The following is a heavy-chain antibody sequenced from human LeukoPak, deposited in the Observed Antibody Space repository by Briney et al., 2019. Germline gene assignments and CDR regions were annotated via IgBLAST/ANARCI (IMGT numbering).Heavy chain of an antibody. CDR1: GFTFTSYA. Sequence: GGSLRLSCEASGFTFTSYAIHWVRQAPGKGLEWVAVISSDGSNKYYADSVKARFTISRDNSKNTLYLQMSSLRAEDTAIYYCAKKGYSSGKTDAFDIWGQGTMVTVSS. CDR2: ISSDGSNK. J-gene: IGHJ3*02. CDR3: AKKGYSSGKTDAFDI. V-gene: IGHV3-30-3*02. D-gene: IGHD6-19*01.